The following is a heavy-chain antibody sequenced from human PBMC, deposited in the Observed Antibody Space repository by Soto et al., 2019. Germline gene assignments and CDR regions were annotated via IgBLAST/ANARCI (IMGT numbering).Heavy chain of an antibody. V-gene: IGHV4-31*03. CDR3: ASSYYYDSSGYYYVDY. CDR2: IYYSGST. D-gene: IGHD3-22*01. J-gene: IGHJ4*02. Sequence: SSETLSLTCTVSGGSISSGGYYWSWLRQHPGKGLEWIGYIYYSGSTNYNPSLKSRVTISVDTSKNQFSLKLSSVTAADTAVYYCASSYYYDSSGYYYVDYWGQGTPDTVSS. CDR1: GGSISSGGYY.